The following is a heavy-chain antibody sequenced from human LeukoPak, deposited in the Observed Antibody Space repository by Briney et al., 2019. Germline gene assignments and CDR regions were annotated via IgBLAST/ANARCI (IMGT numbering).Heavy chain of an antibody. Sequence: GGSLRLSCAASGFTFSSYSMNWVRQAPGKGLEWVSSISSSSSYIYYADSVKGRFTISRDNAKNSLYLQMNSLRAEDTAVYYCAKDSGYSYGTYDYWGQGTLVTVSS. CDR1: GFTFSSYS. CDR2: ISSSSSYI. J-gene: IGHJ4*02. CDR3: AKDSGYSYGTYDY. D-gene: IGHD5-18*01. V-gene: IGHV3-21*01.